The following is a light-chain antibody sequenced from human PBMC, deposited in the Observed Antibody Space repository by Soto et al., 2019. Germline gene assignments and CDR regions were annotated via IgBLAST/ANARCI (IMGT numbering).Light chain of an antibody. CDR2: GAS. V-gene: IGKV1-12*01. J-gene: IGKJ1*01. CDR3: QQTSAFPRT. Sequence: DIQMTQSPSSVSASVGDRLTITCRASRDISNSLAWYQQTPGQAPKLLLRGASSLHRGVPSSFSGGGAGTEFTLTISSLQPEDFATYYCQQTSAFPRTFGQGTKVDVK. CDR1: RDISNS.